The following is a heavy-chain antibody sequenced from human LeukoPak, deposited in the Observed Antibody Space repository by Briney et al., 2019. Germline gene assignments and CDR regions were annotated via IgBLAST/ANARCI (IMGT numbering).Heavy chain of an antibody. Sequence: SESLSLTCTVSGGSLSRNYWSSIRQPPGKGLEWIGYIKYSGSTNYNPSLKSRVTISVDTSKNQFSLQLSSVTAADTAVYYCARQDDFFDSWGQGTLVTVSS. CDR1: GGSLSRNY. J-gene: IGHJ4*02. CDR3: ARQDDFFDS. V-gene: IGHV4-59*08. CDR2: IKYSGST.